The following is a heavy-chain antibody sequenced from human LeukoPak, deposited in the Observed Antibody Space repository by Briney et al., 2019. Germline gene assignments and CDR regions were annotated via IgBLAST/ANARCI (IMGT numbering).Heavy chain of an antibody. D-gene: IGHD6-19*01. CDR2: IRPSGDNT. V-gene: IGHV3-23*01. CDR3: ARVAGWHWFDP. CDR1: GFTFSDQY. J-gene: IGHJ5*02. Sequence: GGSLRLSCAASGFTFSDQYMDWVRQAPGRGLEWVSSIRPSGDNTYYGDSVKGRFTISRDNSKNTVYLQMNNMRVDDTAIYYCARVAGWHWFDPWGQGTLVTVSS.